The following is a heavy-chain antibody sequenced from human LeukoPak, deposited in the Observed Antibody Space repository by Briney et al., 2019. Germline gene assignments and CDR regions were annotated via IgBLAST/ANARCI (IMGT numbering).Heavy chain of an antibody. CDR3: ARGSDFVWGSYRPYFGY. J-gene: IGHJ4*01. CDR1: AFTFRTYS. V-gene: IGHV3-21*01. CDR2: ISGRTGYI. Sequence: GGSLRLSCVASAFTFRTYSMHGVGQAPGKGLDWVSSISGRTGYISYPDSVRGRFTSSRDNAKNPLYLQPNSLRADHTAVYYCARGSDFVWGSYRPYFGYWGQGTLVPVSS. D-gene: IGHD3-16*02.